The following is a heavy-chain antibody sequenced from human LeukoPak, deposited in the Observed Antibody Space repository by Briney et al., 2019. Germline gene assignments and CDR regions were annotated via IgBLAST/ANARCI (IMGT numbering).Heavy chain of an antibody. V-gene: IGHV1-46*01. Sequence: GASVKVSCKAFGYTFTSNYMHWVRQAPGQGPEWMGVINPSGGSTSYAQKFQGRVTMTRDMSTSTVYMELSSPRSEDTAVYYCARGLWPVGYWGQGTLVTVSS. D-gene: IGHD2/OR15-2a*01. CDR2: INPSGGST. J-gene: IGHJ4*02. CDR1: GYTFTSNY. CDR3: ARGLWPVGY.